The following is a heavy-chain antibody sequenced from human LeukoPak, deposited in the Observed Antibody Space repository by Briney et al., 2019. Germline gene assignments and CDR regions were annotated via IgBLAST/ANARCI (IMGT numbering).Heavy chain of an antibody. Sequence: PGGSLRLSCAASGFTFSNYAMSWVRQAPGKGLEWVSSITGGGTRAYYADSVKGRLTISRDNSGYTLHLQMNSLRAEDTAVYYCASRSSIVAATVLFDYWGQGTLVTVSS. V-gene: IGHV3-23*01. CDR1: GFTFSNYA. D-gene: IGHD6-13*01. J-gene: IGHJ4*02. CDR3: ASRSSIVAATVLFDY. CDR2: ITGGGTRA.